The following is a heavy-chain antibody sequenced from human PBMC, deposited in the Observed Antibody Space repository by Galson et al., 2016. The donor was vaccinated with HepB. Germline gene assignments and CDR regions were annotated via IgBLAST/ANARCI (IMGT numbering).Heavy chain of an antibody. CDR1: GDSVSSNSAV. J-gene: IGHJ4*02. CDR2: TFYKSKWYN. Sequence: CAISGDSVSSNSAVWNWIRQSPSRGLEWLGRTFYKSKWYNDYAVSVKSRMTVNADTSKNQFSLHLNSVTPDDTAVYYCTRGFEYSSGWYYFDHWGQGTLVTVSS. D-gene: IGHD6-19*01. V-gene: IGHV6-1*01. CDR3: TRGFEYSSGWYYFDH.